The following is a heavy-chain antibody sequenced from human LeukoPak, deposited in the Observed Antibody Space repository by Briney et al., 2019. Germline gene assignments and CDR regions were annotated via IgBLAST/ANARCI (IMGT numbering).Heavy chain of an antibody. V-gene: IGHV4-59*01. CDR2: IYYSGAT. D-gene: IGHD5-24*01. CDR1: GGSISSYY. J-gene: IGHJ4*02. CDR3: ARGCGDGYNSVLCAFGY. Sequence: SETLSLTCTVSGGSISSYYWSWIRQPPGKGLEWIGYIYYSGATNYKPSLKSRVTISVDTSKNQFSLKVSSVTAADTAVYYCARGCGDGYNSVLCAFGYWGQGTLVTVSS.